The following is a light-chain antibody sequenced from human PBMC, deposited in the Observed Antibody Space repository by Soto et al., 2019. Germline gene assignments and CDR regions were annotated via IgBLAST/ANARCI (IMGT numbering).Light chain of an antibody. CDR1: SSDVGGYNY. J-gene: IGLJ1*01. CDR3: SSYTSSSSYV. Sequence: QSALTQPASVSGSPGQSITISCTVTSSDVGGYNYVSWYQQHPGKAPKLMIYDVSNRPSGVSNRFSGSKSGNTASLTTSGLQAEDEADYYCSSYTSSSSYVFGTGTKLTVL. V-gene: IGLV2-14*01. CDR2: DVS.